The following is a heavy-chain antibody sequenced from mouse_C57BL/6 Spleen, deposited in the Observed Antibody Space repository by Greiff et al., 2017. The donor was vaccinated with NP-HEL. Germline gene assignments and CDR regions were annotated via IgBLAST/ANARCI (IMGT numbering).Heavy chain of an antibody. CDR3: ASSYYGSSFAWFAY. J-gene: IGHJ3*01. CDR1: GYAFSSYW. Sequence: VQLQQSGAELVKPGASVKISCKASGYAFSSYWMNWVKQRPGKGLEWIGQIYPGDGDTNYNGKFKGKATLTADKSSSTAYMQLSSLTSEDSAVYFCASSYYGSSFAWFAYWGQGTLVTVSA. CDR2: IYPGDGDT. V-gene: IGHV1-80*01. D-gene: IGHD1-1*01.